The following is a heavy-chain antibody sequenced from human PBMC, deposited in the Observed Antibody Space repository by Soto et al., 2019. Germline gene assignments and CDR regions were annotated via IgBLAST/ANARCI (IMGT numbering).Heavy chain of an antibody. J-gene: IGHJ2*01. D-gene: IGHD3-22*01. CDR2: IYHSGST. CDR1: GYSISSGYY. CDR3: ARDPYYYDSSGYFNWYFDL. Sequence: SETLSLTCAVSGYSISSGYYWGWIRQPPGKGLEWIGSIYHSGSTYYNPSLKSRVTISVDTSKNQFSLKLSSVTAADTAVYYCARDPYYYDSSGYFNWYFDLWGRGPLVTVSS. V-gene: IGHV4-38-2*02.